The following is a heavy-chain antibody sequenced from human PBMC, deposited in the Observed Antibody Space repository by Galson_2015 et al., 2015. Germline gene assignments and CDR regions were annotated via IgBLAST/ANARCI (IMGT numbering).Heavy chain of an antibody. J-gene: IGHJ4*02. Sequence: SLRLSCAASGFTFSSYAMSWVRQAPGRGLEWVAAVSGSAGTTYYADSVKGRFTISRDNSKNTLYLQMNSLRAEDTAVYSCAKEESVHYYGSGSPFDYWGQGTLVTVSS. D-gene: IGHD3-10*01. CDR3: AKEESVHYYGSGSPFDY. CDR1: GFTFSSYA. V-gene: IGHV3-23*01. CDR2: VSGSAGTT.